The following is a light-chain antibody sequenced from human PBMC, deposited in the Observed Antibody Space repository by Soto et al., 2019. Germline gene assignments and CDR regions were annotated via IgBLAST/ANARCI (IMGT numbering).Light chain of an antibody. CDR1: QSISSW. J-gene: IGKJ1*01. CDR2: DGS. CDR3: QQYNNFWT. Sequence: DIQMTQSPSALSASVGYRVTITCRASQSISSWLAWYQQKPGKAPRLLIYDGSHLERGVPSRFSGSGSGTEFTLTISDLQPDDLATYYCQQYNNFWTFGPGTKVDIK. V-gene: IGKV1-5*01.